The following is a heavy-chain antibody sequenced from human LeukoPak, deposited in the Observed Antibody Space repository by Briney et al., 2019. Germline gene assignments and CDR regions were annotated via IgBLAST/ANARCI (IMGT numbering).Heavy chain of an antibody. D-gene: IGHD2-2*01. CDR1: GYTLTEKA. V-gene: IGHV1-24*01. CDR3: ATVKVVAAAMAWYFDS. J-gene: IGHJ4*02. Sequence: GASVKVSCKLSGYTLTEKAMHWVRQTPGRGPEWMGDFDPEDGQTLYAQKFQGRVSMTEDTSTDTIYMELSRLRFEDTAVYYCATVKVVAAAMAWYFDSWGQGTLVTVSS. CDR2: FDPEDGQT.